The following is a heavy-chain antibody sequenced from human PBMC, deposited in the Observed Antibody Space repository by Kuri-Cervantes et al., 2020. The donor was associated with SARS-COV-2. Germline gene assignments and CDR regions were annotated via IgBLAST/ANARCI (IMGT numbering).Heavy chain of an antibody. Sequence: ASVKVPCKASGYTFTGYYMHWVRQAPGQGLEWMGWINPNSGGTNYAQKFQGRVTMTRDTSISTAYMELSRLRSDDTAVYYCARDPDIVVVPAHPYGMDVWGQGTTVTVSS. CDR2: INPNSGGT. V-gene: IGHV1-2*02. CDR3: ARDPDIVVVPAHPYGMDV. D-gene: IGHD2-2*01. J-gene: IGHJ6*02. CDR1: GYTFTGYY.